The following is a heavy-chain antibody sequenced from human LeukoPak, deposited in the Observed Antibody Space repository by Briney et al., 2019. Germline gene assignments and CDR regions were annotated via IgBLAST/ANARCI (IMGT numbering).Heavy chain of an antibody. Sequence: SETLSLTCTVSGGSISSTSYQWGWLRHPPGRGLEWIGNIYFGGNTYYNPSLNYRVTVSVDTSKNQFSLQLSSVTAADTAVYYCARLRRTAVTTYNYYHYMDVWGKGTTVTVSS. J-gene: IGHJ6*03. CDR2: IYFGGNT. CDR3: ARLRRTAVTTYNYYHYMDV. CDR1: GGSISSTSYQ. V-gene: IGHV4-39*01. D-gene: IGHD4-11*01.